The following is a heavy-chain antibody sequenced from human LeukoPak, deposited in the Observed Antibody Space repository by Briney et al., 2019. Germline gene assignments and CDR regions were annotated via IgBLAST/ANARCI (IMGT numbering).Heavy chain of an antibody. CDR1: GASISDYY. D-gene: IGHD3-22*01. CDR2: IHGSGRT. V-gene: IGHV4-4*09. CDR3: ARGYYDSSGSSNPFDN. Sequence: PSETLSPTCTVSGASISDYYWSWIRQSPGKGLEWVGYIHGSGRTDYNPSLRGRVTMSRDTSKNQFSLRLNSVTAADTAVYYCARGYYDSSGSSNPFDNWGQGAQVTVSS. J-gene: IGHJ4*02.